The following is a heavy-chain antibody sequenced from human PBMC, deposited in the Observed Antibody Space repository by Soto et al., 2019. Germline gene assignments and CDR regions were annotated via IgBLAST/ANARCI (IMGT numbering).Heavy chain of an antibody. CDR2: ISFDGSKK. J-gene: IGHJ3*02. CDR1: GFSFSNYG. CDR3: ASYYGDCEAGAFDI. D-gene: IGHD4-17*01. V-gene: IGHV3-30*03. Sequence: GGSLRLSCAASGFSFSNYGMHWVRQAPGKGLEWVAVISFDGSKKYYADPVKGRFTISRDNSKNTLYLQMNSLRAEGTAVYYCASYYGDCEAGAFDIWGQGTMVTVSS.